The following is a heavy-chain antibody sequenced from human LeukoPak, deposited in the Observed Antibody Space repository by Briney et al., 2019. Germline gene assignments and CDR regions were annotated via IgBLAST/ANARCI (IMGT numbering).Heavy chain of an antibody. V-gene: IGHV1-2*02. J-gene: IGHJ4*02. CDR3: ATLMTTVTTSSRIDY. Sequence: ASVKVSCKASGYTFTGYYMHWVRQAPGQGLEWMGWINPNSGGTNYAQKFQGRVTMTRDTSISTAYMELSRLRSDDPAVYYCATLMTTVTTSSRIDYWGQGTLVTVSS. CDR1: GYTFTGYY. D-gene: IGHD4-11*01. CDR2: INPNSGGT.